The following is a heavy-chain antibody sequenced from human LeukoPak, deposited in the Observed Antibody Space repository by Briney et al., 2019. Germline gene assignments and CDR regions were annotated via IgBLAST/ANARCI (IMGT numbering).Heavy chain of an antibody. Sequence: ASVKVSCKISGYSLAELAIHWVRQAPGKGLEWMGGSDPEDVKTSFAEKFQGRVTFTEDTSTDTAFMELSRLRSDDTAVYYCATFQAYANSGHLRPYFDYWGQGTLVTVSS. J-gene: IGHJ4*02. CDR3: ATFQAYANSGHLRPYFDY. D-gene: IGHD3-22*01. CDR1: GYSLAELA. V-gene: IGHV1-24*01. CDR2: SDPEDVKT.